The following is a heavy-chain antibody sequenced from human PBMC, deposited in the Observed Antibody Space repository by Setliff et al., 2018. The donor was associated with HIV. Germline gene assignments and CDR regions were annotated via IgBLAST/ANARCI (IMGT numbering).Heavy chain of an antibody. J-gene: IGHJ3*02. CDR1: GVSIVSGGFY. Sequence: SETLSLTCSVSGVSIVSGGFYFSWIRHHPGKGLEWIGTVYYTGKTYYNPSLQSRLTMSADTSKNQLYLKINSVTTADTAVYFCARDLHANYHVVDIWGPGTMVTVSS. D-gene: IGHD2-15*01. V-gene: IGHV4-31*03. CDR3: ARDLHANYHVVDI. CDR2: VYYTGKT.